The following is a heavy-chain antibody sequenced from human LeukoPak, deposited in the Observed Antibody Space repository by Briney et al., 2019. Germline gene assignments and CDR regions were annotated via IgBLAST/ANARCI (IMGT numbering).Heavy chain of an antibody. CDR3: ARSPSRDGYNNLILFEN. J-gene: IGHJ4*02. D-gene: IGHD5-24*01. V-gene: IGHV4-59*08. CDR2: IYYSGST. CDR1: GGSISNYY. Sequence: PLETLSLTCTVSGGSISNYYWSWIRQPPGKGLEWIGYIYYSGSTDYNPSLKSRVTISVDTSENHFSLMLTFVTAADTAVYYCARSPSRDGYNNLILFENWGQGTLVTVSS.